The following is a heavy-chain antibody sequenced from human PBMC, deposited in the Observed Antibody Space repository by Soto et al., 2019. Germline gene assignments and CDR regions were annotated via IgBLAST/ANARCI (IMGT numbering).Heavy chain of an antibody. CDR2: IYSGGST. Sequence: GGSLRLSCAASGFTVSSNYMSWVRQAPGKGLEWVSVIYSGGSTYYADSVKGRFTISRDNSKNTLYLQMNSLRAEDTAVYYCARYSNYVDDDYYYYYYMDVWGKGTTVTVSS. J-gene: IGHJ6*03. CDR1: GFTVSSNY. CDR3: ARYSNYVDDDYYYYYYMDV. D-gene: IGHD4-4*01. V-gene: IGHV3-66*01.